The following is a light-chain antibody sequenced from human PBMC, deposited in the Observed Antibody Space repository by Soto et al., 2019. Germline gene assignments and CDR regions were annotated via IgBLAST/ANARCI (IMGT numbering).Light chain of an antibody. CDR1: QSLLYSNGNNY. V-gene: IGKV2-28*01. J-gene: IGKJ5*01. Sequence: DIVMTQSPLSLPVTPGEPASISCRSSQSLLYSNGNNYLNWYLQKPGQSPQLLIYLTSYRASGATDRFSGSGSGTAFTLKISRVEAEDVGVYYCLQARQTPLTFGQGKRLEIK. CDR2: LTS. CDR3: LQARQTPLT.